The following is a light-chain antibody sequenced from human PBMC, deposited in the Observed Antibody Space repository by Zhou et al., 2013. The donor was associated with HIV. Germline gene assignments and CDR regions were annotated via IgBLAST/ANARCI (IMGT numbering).Light chain of an antibody. CDR2: KAS. Sequence: DIQMTQSPSTLSASVGDRVTITCRASQSISNWLAWYQQKPGKAPNLLIYKASSLESGVPSRFSGSGSGTEFTLTISSLQPDGFATYFCQQYDNYPYSFGQGTKLEIK. CDR1: QSISNW. J-gene: IGKJ2*03. CDR3: QQYDNYPYS. V-gene: IGKV1-5*03.